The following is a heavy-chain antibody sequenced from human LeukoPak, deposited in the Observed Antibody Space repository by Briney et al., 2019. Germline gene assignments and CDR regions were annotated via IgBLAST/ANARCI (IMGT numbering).Heavy chain of an antibody. CDR2: IYHSGNT. CDR3: ARDTRIEWLRFLDY. Sequence: SETLSLTCTVSGGSISSYYWSWIRQYPGKGLEWIGYIYHSGNTYYSPSLESRVTISVDTSENRFSLKLNSVTAADTAIYYCARDTRIEWLRFLDYWGQGILVTVSS. V-gene: IGHV4-59*06. D-gene: IGHD5-12*01. J-gene: IGHJ4*02. CDR1: GGSISSYY.